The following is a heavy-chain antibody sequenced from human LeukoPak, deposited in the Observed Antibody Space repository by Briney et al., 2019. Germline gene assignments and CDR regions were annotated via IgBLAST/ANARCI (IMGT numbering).Heavy chain of an antibody. CDR3: AKWDEQQPDAFDI. Sequence: GGSLRLSCAASGFTFSSYSMNWVRQAPGKGLEWVSSISSSSSYIYYADSVKGRFTISRDNSKNTLYLQMNSLRAEDTAVYYCAKWDEQQPDAFDIWGQGTMVTVSS. J-gene: IGHJ3*02. V-gene: IGHV3-21*04. CDR1: GFTFSSYS. CDR2: ISSSSSYI. D-gene: IGHD6-13*01.